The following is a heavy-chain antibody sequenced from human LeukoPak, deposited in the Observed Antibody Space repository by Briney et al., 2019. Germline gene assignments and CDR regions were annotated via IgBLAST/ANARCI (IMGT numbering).Heavy chain of an antibody. CDR3: ARETRWDFDY. CDR2: ISSDGNSK. CDR1: GFSFSGYF. D-gene: IGHD5-24*01. V-gene: IGHV3-11*04. Sequence: GGSLRLSCAASGFSFSGYFMTWVRQAPGKGLEWIASISSDGNSKYYADSVRGRFTISRDNAKNSLYLQMNSLRAEDTAVYYCARETRWDFDYWGQGALVSVSS. J-gene: IGHJ4*02.